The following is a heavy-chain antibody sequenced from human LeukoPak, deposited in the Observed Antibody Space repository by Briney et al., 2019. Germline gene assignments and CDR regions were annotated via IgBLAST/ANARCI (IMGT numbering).Heavy chain of an antibody. CDR2: IIPILGIA. CDR1: GGTFSSYT. Sequence: SVKVSCKASGGTFSSYTISWVRQAPGQGLEWMGRIIPILGIANYAQKFQGRVTITADKSTSTAYMELSSLRSEDTAVYYCARDPSITMVRGVKSDWFDPWGQGTLVTVSP. V-gene: IGHV1-69*04. CDR3: ARDPSITMVRGVKSDWFDP. J-gene: IGHJ5*02. D-gene: IGHD3-10*01.